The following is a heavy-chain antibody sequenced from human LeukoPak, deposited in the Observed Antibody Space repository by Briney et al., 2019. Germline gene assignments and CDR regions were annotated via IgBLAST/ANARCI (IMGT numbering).Heavy chain of an antibody. V-gene: IGHV3-66*02. CDR1: GFTVSSNY. Sequence: PGGSLRLSCAASGFTVSSNYMSWVRQAPGKGLEWVSVIYSGGSTYYADSVKGRVTISRDNSKNTLYLQMNSLRAEDTAVYYCARADFWSGYQHFDYWGQGTLVTVSS. CDR3: ARADFWSGYQHFDY. CDR2: IYSGGST. D-gene: IGHD3-3*01. J-gene: IGHJ4*02.